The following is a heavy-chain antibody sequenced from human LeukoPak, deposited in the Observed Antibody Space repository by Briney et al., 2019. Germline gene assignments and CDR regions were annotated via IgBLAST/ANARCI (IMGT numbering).Heavy chain of an antibody. CDR2: ISAYNGNT. D-gene: IGHD2-15*01. J-gene: IGHJ4*02. CDR3: ARDIVVVVAARFDY. CDR1: GYTFTSYG. Sequence: ASVKVSCKASGYTFTSYGISWVRQAPGQGFEWMGWISAYNGNTNYAQKLQGRVTMTIDTSTSTAYMELRSLRSDDTAVYYCARDIVVVVAARFDYWGQGTLVSVSS. V-gene: IGHV1-18*04.